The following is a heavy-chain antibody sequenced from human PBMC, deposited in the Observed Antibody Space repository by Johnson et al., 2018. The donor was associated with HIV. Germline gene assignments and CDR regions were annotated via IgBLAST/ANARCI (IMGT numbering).Heavy chain of an antibody. V-gene: IGHV3-13*01. CDR2: IGTAGDT. CDR3: ARGSLSGSPDI. CDR1: GFTFSSYD. Sequence: VQLVESGGGVVRPGGSLRLSCAASGFTFSSYDMHWVRQATGKGLEWVSAIGTAGDTYYPDSVKGRFTITRDNSKNTLYLQMNSLRAEDTAVYYCARGSLSGSPDIWGQGTMVTVSS. D-gene: IGHD1-26*01. J-gene: IGHJ3*02.